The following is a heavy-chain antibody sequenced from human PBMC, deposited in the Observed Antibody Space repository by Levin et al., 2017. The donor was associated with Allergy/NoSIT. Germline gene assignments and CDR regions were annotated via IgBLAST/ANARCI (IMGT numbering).Heavy chain of an antibody. CDR2: ISYDGSNK. D-gene: IGHD4-23*01. J-gene: IGHJ4*02. CDR1: GFTFSSYA. CDR3: ARAPPARWVSDY. Sequence: GESLKISCAASGFTFSSYAMHWVRQAPGKGLEWVAVISYDGSNKYYADSVKGRFTISRDNSKNTLYLQMNSLRAEDTAVYYCARAPPARWVSDYWRQGTLVTVSS. V-gene: IGHV3-30-3*01.